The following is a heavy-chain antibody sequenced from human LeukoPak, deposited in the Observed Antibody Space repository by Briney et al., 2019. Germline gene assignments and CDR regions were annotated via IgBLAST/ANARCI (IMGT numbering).Heavy chain of an antibody. CDR1: GFTFSSYW. CDR3: ERNLGAAVFDY. J-gene: IGHJ4*02. D-gene: IGHD1-26*01. Sequence: GASLRLSCAASGFTFSSYWMSWVRQAPGKGLELVANIKQDGSEKYYVDSVKGRFTISRDNAKNSLYLQMNSLRAEDTAVYYCERNLGAAVFDYWGQGTLVIVSS. CDR2: IKQDGSEK. V-gene: IGHV3-7*01.